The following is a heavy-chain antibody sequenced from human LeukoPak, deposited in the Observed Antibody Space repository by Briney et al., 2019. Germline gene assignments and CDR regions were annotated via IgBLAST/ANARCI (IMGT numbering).Heavy chain of an antibody. CDR3: AKDLIPRLLEWLGPKTNSDDAFDI. D-gene: IGHD3-3*01. Sequence: SETLSLTCTVSGGSISSYYWSWIRQPAGKGLEWIGRIYTSGSTNYNPSLKSRVTMSVDTSKNQFSLKLSSVTAADTAVYYCAKDLIPRLLEWLGPKTNSDDAFDIWGQGTMVTVSS. J-gene: IGHJ3*02. V-gene: IGHV4-4*07. CDR1: GGSISSYY. CDR2: IYTSGST.